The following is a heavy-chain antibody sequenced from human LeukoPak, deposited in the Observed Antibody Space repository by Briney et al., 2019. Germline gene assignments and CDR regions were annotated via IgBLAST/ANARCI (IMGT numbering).Heavy chain of an antibody. CDR1: GFTFGSYG. Sequence: GGSLRLSCAASGFTFGSYGMSWVRQAPGKGLEWVSRINSDGTSTSYADSVKGRFTISRDNAKNTLYLQMNSLRAEDTAVYYCARGSGYAVFDIWGQGTMVTVSS. J-gene: IGHJ3*02. CDR3: ARGSGYAVFDI. V-gene: IGHV3-74*01. CDR2: INSDGTST. D-gene: IGHD5-12*01.